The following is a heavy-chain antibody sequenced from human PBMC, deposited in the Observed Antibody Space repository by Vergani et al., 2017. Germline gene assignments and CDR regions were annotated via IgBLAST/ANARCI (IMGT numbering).Heavy chain of an antibody. J-gene: IGHJ4*02. Sequence: QVQLVQSGAEVKKPGSSVKVSCKASGGTFSSYTISWVRQAPGQGLEWMGRIIPILGIANYAQKFQGRVTITADKSTSTAYMELSSLRSDDTAVYYCARDVRDGNNYRSDYWGQGTLVTVSS. CDR3: ARDVRDGNNYRSDY. V-gene: IGHV1-69*02. D-gene: IGHD5-24*01. CDR1: GGTFSSYT. CDR2: IIPILGIA.